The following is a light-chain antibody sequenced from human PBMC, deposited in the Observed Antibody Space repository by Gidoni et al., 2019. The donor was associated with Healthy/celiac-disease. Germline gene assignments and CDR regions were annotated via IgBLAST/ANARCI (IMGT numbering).Light chain of an antibody. CDR3: QQRSNWPPWT. V-gene: IGKV3-11*01. J-gene: IGKJ1*01. CDR1: QSVSSY. Sequence: EIVLTQSPATLSLSPGDRATLSCRASQSVSSYLAWYQQKPGQAPRLLIYDASNRATGIPARCSGSGSGTDFTLTISSLEPEDFAVYYCQQRSNWPPWTFGQXTKVEIK. CDR2: DAS.